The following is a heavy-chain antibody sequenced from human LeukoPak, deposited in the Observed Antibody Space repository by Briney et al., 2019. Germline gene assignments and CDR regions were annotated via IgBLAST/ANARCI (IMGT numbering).Heavy chain of an antibody. CDR1: GFIFRNYG. CDR3: ARTQWFGDPTAEREAFDI. V-gene: IGHV3-21*01. CDR2: ISSSSNYI. Sequence: PGGSLRLSCAASGFIFRNYGMNWVRQAPGKGLEWASSISSSSNYIYYADSVKSRFTISRDNAKNSLYLQMKSLRAEDTAVYYCARTQWFGDPTAEREAFDIWGQGTMVTVSS. D-gene: IGHD3-10*01. J-gene: IGHJ3*02.